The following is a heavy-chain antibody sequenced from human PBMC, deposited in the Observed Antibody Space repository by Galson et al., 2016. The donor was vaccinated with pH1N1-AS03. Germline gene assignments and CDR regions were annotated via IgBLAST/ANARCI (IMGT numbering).Heavy chain of an antibody. V-gene: IGHV4-38-2*01. CDR1: GYSISSGFH. Sequence: SETLSLTCAVSGYSISSGFHWAWVRQPPSKGLEWIGTISHSGNTYYNPSLKSRVTMSVDTSKNQFSLKLSSVTAADAAAYYCARFSGSYQFDYWGQGTLVTVSS. D-gene: IGHD1-26*01. CDR2: ISHSGNT. CDR3: ARFSGSYQFDY. J-gene: IGHJ4*02.